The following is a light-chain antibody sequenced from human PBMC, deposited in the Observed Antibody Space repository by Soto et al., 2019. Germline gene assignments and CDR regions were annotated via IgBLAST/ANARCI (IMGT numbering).Light chain of an antibody. CDR1: QSVSSSY. CDR3: QQYNSWPIT. CDR2: GAS. J-gene: IGKJ5*01. V-gene: IGKV3-20*01. Sequence: EILLTQSPGTLSLSPGGRATLSCRASQSVSSSYLAWYQQRPGQATRLLFYGASSRATGISDRFSGSGSGTEFTLTICGLQCEDFAVYYCQQYNSWPITFGQGTRL.